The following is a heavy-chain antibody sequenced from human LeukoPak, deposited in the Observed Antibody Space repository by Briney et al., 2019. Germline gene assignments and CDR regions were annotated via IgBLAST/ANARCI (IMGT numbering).Heavy chain of an antibody. J-gene: IGHJ6*02. CDR2: IYYSGST. Sequence: SETLSLTCTVSGGSISSYYWSWIRQPPGKGLEWIGYIYYSGSTNYNPSLKSRVTISVDTSKNQFPLKLSSVTAADTAVYYCARLGVVVVDYGMDVWGQGTTVTVS. CDR3: ARLGVVVVDYGMDV. CDR1: GGSISSYY. V-gene: IGHV4-59*08. D-gene: IGHD2-15*01.